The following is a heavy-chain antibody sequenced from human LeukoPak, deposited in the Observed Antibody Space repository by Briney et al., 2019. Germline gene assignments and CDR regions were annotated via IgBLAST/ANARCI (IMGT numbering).Heavy chain of an antibody. V-gene: IGHV3-74*01. D-gene: IGHD2-2*01. CDR3: AREGVVPAAMMNY. CDR2: INSDGSST. CDR1: GFTFSSCW. J-gene: IGHJ4*02. Sequence: PGGSLRLSCAASGFTFSSCWMHWVRQAPGKGLVWVSRINSDGSSTSYADSVKGRFTISRDNAKNTLYLQMNSLRAEDTAVYYCAREGVVPAAMMNYWGQGTLVTVSS.